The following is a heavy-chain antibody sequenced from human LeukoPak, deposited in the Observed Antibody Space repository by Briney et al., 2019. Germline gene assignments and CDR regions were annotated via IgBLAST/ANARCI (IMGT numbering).Heavy chain of an antibody. Sequence: RSGGSLRLSCAASGFTFDDYGMSWVRQAPGKGLEWVSGINWNGGSTGYADSVKGRFTISRDNAKNSLYLQMNSLRAEDTALYYCARARGITMVRGTHYGAFDYRGQGTLVTVSS. CDR3: ARARGITMVRGTHYGAFDY. J-gene: IGHJ4*02. D-gene: IGHD3-10*01. CDR2: INWNGGST. V-gene: IGHV3-20*04. CDR1: GFTFDDYG.